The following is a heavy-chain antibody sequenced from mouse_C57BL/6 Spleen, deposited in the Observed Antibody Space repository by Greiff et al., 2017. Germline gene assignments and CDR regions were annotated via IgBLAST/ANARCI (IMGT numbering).Heavy chain of an antibody. CDR2: IWRGGST. Sequence: VMLVESGPGLVQPSQSLSITCTVSGFSLTSYGVHWVRQSPGKGLEWLGVIWRGGSTDYNAAFMSRLSITKDNSKVQVFFKMNRLQADDTAIYYCAKNGDAMDDWGQGTSVTVSS. CDR3: AKNGDAMDD. V-gene: IGHV2-5*01. CDR1: GFSLTSYG. J-gene: IGHJ4*01.